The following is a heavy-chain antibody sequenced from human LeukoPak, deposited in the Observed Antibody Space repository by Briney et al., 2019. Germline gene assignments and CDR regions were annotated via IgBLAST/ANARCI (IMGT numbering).Heavy chain of an antibody. J-gene: IGHJ6*02. CDR2: INPNSGGT. V-gene: IGHV1-2*06. Sequence: ASVKVSCKASGYTFTGYYMHWVRQAPGQGLEWMGRINPNSGGTNYAQKFQGRVTMTRDTSISTAYMELSRLRSDDTAVYYCARDRIAVAPLGGMDVWGQGTTVTVSS. CDR1: GYTFTGYY. CDR3: ARDRIAVAPLGGMDV. D-gene: IGHD6-19*01.